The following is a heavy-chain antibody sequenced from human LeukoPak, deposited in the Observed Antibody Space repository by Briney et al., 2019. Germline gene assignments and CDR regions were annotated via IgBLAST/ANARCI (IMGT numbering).Heavy chain of an antibody. CDR1: GFTFSSYG. D-gene: IGHD2-21*02. CDR3: AKDRRIVVVTAMDY. Sequence: GRSLRLSCAASGFTFSSYGMHWVRQAPGKGLEWVAVIWYDGSSKYCADSVKGRFTISSDNSKNTLYLQMNSLRAEDTAVYYCAKDRRIVVVTAMDYWGQGTLVTVSS. V-gene: IGHV3-33*06. CDR2: IWYDGSSK. J-gene: IGHJ4*02.